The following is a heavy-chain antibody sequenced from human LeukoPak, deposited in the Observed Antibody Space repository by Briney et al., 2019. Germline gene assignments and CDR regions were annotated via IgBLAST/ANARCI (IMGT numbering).Heavy chain of an antibody. V-gene: IGHV3-23*01. CDR2: ISGSGVYT. J-gene: IGHJ5*02. Sequence: SGGSLRLSCAASGFGFSSFWMSWVRQAPGKGLEWVSVISGSGVYTYYTDSVKGRFTISRDNSKNTLYLQMNGLRAEDTAVYYCAKVYGSYYGWFDPWGQGTLVSVSS. CDR3: AKVYGSYYGWFDP. CDR1: GFGFSSFW. D-gene: IGHD1-26*01.